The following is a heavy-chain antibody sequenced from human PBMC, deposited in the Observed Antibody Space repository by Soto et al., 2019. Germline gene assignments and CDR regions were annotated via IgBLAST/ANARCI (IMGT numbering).Heavy chain of an antibody. CDR2: IWYDGSNK. V-gene: IGHV3-33*01. CDR1: GFTFSSYG. CDR3: ARGEDPHFYWLLFGDY. J-gene: IGHJ4*02. D-gene: IGHD3-9*01. Sequence: ESGGGVVQPGRSLRLSCAASGFTFSSYGMHWVRQAPGKGLEWVAVIWYDGSNKYYADSVKGRFTISRDNSKNTLYLQMNSLRAEDTAVYYCARGEDPHFYWLLFGDYWGQGTLVTVSS.